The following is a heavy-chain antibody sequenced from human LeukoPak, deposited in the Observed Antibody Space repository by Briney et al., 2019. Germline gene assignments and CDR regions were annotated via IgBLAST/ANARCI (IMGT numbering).Heavy chain of an antibody. CDR2: ISGSGGST. J-gene: IGHJ4*02. Sequence: PGGTLRLSCAASGFTFSSYGMSWVRQAPGKGLEWVSAISGSGGSTYYADSVKGRFTISRDNSKNTLYLQMNSLRAEDTAVYYCAKYSAYSGYDNFDYWGQGTLVTVSS. V-gene: IGHV3-23*01. D-gene: IGHD5-12*01. CDR1: GFTFSSYG. CDR3: AKYSAYSGYDNFDY.